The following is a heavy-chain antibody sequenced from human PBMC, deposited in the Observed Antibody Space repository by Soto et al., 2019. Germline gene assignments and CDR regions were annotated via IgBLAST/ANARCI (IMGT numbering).Heavy chain of an antibody. V-gene: IGHV4-59*01. Sequence: SEALSLTCNVSGASMRSYYWTWMRLSPGKGLEWIGDIFYSGSTNLNPSLRSRLSISIDTSKNKFSLMLNSVTAADTAVYYCARDLRCCGLDVWGQGTTVTVSS. D-gene: IGHD3-9*01. J-gene: IGHJ6*02. CDR3: ARDLRCCGLDV. CDR2: IFYSGST. CDR1: GASMRSYY.